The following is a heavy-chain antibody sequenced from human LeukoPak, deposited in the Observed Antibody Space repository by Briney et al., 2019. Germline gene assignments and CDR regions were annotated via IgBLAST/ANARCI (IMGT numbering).Heavy chain of an antibody. CDR1: GGSISGYS. J-gene: IGHJ4*02. CDR2: IYYSGST. Sequence: SETLSLTCTVSGGSISGYSWSWIRQPPGKGLEWIGYIYYSGSTNYNPSLKSRVTISVDTSKNQFSLKLSSVTAADTAVYYCARALGYCSSSSCSYLDYWGQGTLVTVSS. CDR3: ARALGYCSSSSCSYLDY. V-gene: IGHV4-59*01. D-gene: IGHD2-2*01.